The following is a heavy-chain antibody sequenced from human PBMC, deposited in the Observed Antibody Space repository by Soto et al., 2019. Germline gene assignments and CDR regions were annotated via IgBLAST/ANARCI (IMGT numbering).Heavy chain of an antibody. CDR3: ASAKTSGPGGGTTTSFDY. V-gene: IGHV1-2*04. J-gene: IGHJ4*02. CDR1: GYTFTGYY. CDR2: INPNSGGT. D-gene: IGHD1-26*01. Sequence: ASVKVSCKASGYTFTGYYMHWVLQAPGQGLEWMGWINPNSGGTNYAQKFQGWVTMTRDTSISTAYMELSRLRSDDTAVYYCASAKTSGPGGGTTTSFDYWGQGTLVTVSS.